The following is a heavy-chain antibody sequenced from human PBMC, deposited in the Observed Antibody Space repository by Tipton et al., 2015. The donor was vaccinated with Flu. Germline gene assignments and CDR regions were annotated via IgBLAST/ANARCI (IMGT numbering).Heavy chain of an antibody. V-gene: IGHV3-23*01. J-gene: IGHJ6*02. Sequence: SLRLSCAASGFTFSSYAMSWVRQAPGKGLEWVSGISDSGGSTYYADSVKGRFTISRDNSKNTLYLQMNSLRGEDTAVYYCAKWYSGHRYYYGPGNYDYYYYGMDVWGQGTTVTVSS. CDR2: ISDSGGST. D-gene: IGHD3-10*01. CDR1: GFTFSSYA. CDR3: AKWYSGHRYYYGPGNYDYYYYGMDV.